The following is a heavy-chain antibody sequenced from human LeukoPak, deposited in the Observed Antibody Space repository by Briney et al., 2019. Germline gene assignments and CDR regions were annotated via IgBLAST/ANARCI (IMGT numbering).Heavy chain of an antibody. V-gene: IGHV4-34*01. CDR3: ARHIRYYYDSSGYSRGNWFDP. Sequence: SETLSLTCAVYGGSFSGYYWSWIRQPPGKGLEWIGEINHSGSTNYNPSLKSRVTISVDTSKNQFSLKLSSVTAADTAVYYCARHIRYYYDSSGYSRGNWFDPWGQGTLVTVSS. D-gene: IGHD3-22*01. CDR1: GGSFSGYY. CDR2: INHSGST. J-gene: IGHJ5*02.